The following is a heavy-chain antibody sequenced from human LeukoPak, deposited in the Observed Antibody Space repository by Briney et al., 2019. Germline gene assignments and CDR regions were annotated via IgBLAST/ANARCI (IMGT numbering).Heavy chain of an antibody. V-gene: IGHV3-9*01. J-gene: IGHJ4*02. Sequence: PGRSLRLSCAASGFTFDDYAMHWVRQAPGKGLEWVSGISWNSGSIGYADSVKGRFTISRDNAKNSLYLQMNSLRAEDTALYYCAVRYSGYDFGTDYWGQGTLVTVSS. CDR3: AVRYSGYDFGTDY. D-gene: IGHD5-12*01. CDR2: ISWNSGSI. CDR1: GFTFDDYA.